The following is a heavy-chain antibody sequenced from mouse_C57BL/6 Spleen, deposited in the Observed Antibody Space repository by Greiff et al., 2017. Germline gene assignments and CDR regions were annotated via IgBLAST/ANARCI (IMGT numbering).Heavy chain of an antibody. J-gene: IGHJ1*03. Sequence: VQLQQPGAELVMPGASVKLSCKASGYTFTSYWMHWVKQRPGQGLEWIGEIDPSDSYSNYNQKFKGKSTLTVDKSSSTAYMQLSRLTSEDSAVYYCARGYYYGSSYGYFDVWGTGTTVTVSS. CDR2: IDPSDSYS. D-gene: IGHD1-1*01. V-gene: IGHV1-69*01. CDR3: ARGYYYGSSYGYFDV. CDR1: GYTFTSYW.